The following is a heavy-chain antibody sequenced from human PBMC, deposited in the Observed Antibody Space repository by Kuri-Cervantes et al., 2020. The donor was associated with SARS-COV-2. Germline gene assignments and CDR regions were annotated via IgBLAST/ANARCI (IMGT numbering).Heavy chain of an antibody. V-gene: IGHV1-2*02. CDR1: GYTFTGYY. CDR3: ASNSNHWYYGMDV. Sequence: ASVKVSCKASGYTFTGYYMHWVRQAPGQGLEWMGWINPNSGGTNYAQKFQGRVTITRDTSISTAYMELSRLRSDDTAVYYVASNSNHWYYGMDVWGQGTTVTVSS. D-gene: IGHD4-11*01. CDR2: INPNSGGT. J-gene: IGHJ6*02.